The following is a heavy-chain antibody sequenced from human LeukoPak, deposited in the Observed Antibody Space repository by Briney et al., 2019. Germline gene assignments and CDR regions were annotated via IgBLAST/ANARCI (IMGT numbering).Heavy chain of an antibody. D-gene: IGHD6-19*01. J-gene: IGHJ4*02. CDR3: AKLSGKTVAGTNYYFDY. V-gene: IGHV3-23*01. CDR1: GFTFSSHW. Sequence: SGGSLRLSCAASGFTFSSHWMHWVRQAPGKGLEWVSAISGSGGSTYYADSVKGRFTISRDNSKNTLYLQMNSLRAEDTAVYYCAKLSGKTVAGTNYYFDYWGQGTLVTVSS. CDR2: ISGSGGST.